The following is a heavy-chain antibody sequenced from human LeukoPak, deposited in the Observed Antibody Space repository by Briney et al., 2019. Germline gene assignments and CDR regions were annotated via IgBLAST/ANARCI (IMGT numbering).Heavy chain of an antibody. CDR3: AGLTTVTNYFDY. CDR1: GGSVSSGNYY. Sequence: SETLSLTCTVSGGSVSSGNYYWSWIRQPPGKALEWIGYIYYSGSTNYNPSLKSRVTISVDTSKNQFSLKLSSVTAADTAVYYCAGLTTVTNYFDYWGQGTLVTVSS. CDR2: IYYSGST. V-gene: IGHV4-61*01. J-gene: IGHJ4*02. D-gene: IGHD4-17*01.